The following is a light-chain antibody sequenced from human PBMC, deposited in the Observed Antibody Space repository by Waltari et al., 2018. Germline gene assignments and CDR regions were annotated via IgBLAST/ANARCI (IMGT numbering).Light chain of an antibody. J-gene: IGLJ3*02. CDR1: SGHSSNV. CDR2: VNSDGSH. V-gene: IGLV4-69*01. CDR3: QTGGHGTWV. Sequence: QLVLTQSPSASASLGASVKLTCTLSSGHSSNVIAWLQQRPEKGPRYLMKVNSDGSHSKGDEIPDRFSGSSSGAGRYLTSSNLQSEDEADYFCQTGGHGTWVFGGGATLTVL.